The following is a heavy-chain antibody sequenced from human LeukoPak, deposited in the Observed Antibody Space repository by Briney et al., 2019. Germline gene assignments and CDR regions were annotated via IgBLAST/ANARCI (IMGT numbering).Heavy chain of an antibody. CDR3: ARVDSAEKRDFDY. Sequence: GGSLRLSSAASGFTFSNYWMTWVRQAPGKGLEWVANIKEGGSEKYYVDSVKGRFTISRDNAKNSAFLQMNSLRAEDTAVYYCARVDSAEKRDFDYWGQGTLVTVSS. J-gene: IGHJ4*02. D-gene: IGHD3-22*01. CDR2: IKEGGSEK. V-gene: IGHV3-7*01. CDR1: GFTFSNYW.